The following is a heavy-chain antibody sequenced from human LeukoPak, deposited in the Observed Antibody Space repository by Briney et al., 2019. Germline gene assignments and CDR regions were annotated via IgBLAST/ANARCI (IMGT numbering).Heavy chain of an antibody. Sequence: GGSLRLSCAASGFTFSSYAMSWVRQAPGKGLEWVSVISGSGGTTYYADSVKGRFTISRDNSKNTLYLQMNSLRVEDTAVYYCAKNPGQHCSSTSCYVDYWGQGTLVTVSS. J-gene: IGHJ4*02. CDR1: GFTFSSYA. D-gene: IGHD2-2*01. CDR2: ISGSGGTT. V-gene: IGHV3-23*01. CDR3: AKNPGQHCSSTSCYVDY.